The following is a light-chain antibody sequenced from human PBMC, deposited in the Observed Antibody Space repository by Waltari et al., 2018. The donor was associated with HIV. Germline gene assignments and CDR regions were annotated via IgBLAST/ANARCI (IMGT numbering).Light chain of an antibody. CDR1: SSDVGGYNY. CDR3: SSYSSSNILL. Sequence: QSALTQPPSASGSPGQSVTISCTGTSSDVGGYNYVSWYQQHPGKAPKLIVYEVSNRPSGVSNRFSVSKSGSTASLTISGLQPEDEADYYCSSYSSSNILLFGGGTSLTVL. V-gene: IGLV2-14*01. CDR2: EVS. J-gene: IGLJ2*01.